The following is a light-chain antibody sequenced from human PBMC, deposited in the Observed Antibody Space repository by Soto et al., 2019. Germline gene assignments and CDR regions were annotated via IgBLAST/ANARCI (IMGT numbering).Light chain of an antibody. J-gene: IGKJ1*01. CDR2: GAS. V-gene: IGKV3-20*01. CDR3: QQYGSSPRT. CDR1: QSVSSSY. Sequence: DMVVTKSPGTLSLSTGERATLSCRLSQSVSSSYLAWYQQKPGQAPRLLIYGASSRATGIPDRFSGSGSGTDFTLTISRLEPEDFAVYYCQQYGSSPRTFGQRTNVDI.